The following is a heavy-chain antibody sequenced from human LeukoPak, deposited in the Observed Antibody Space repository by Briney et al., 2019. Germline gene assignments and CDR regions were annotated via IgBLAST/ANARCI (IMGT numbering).Heavy chain of an antibody. V-gene: IGHV1-46*01. J-gene: IGHJ4*02. CDR2: INPSGGST. CDR1: GYTFTSYY. D-gene: IGHD3-22*01. CDR3: ARGGYYYDSSGYLTPPFDS. Sequence: ASVKVSCKASGYTFTSYYMHWVRQAPGQGLEWMGIINPSGGSTSYAQKFQGRVTMTRDTSTSTVYMELSSLRSEDTAVYYCARGGYYYDSSGYLTPPFDSWGQGTLVTVAS.